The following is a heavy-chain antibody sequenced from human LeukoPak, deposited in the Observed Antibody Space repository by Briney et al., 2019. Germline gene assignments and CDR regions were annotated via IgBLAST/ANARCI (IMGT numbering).Heavy chain of an antibody. J-gene: IGHJ4*02. V-gene: IGHV5-51*01. CDR3: ARLDDYYDSSGYYDY. CDR2: IYPGDSDT. D-gene: IGHD3-22*01. CDR1: GYSFTSYW. Sequence: GESLKISCKGSGYSFTSYWIGWVRQMPGKGLQWMGIIYPGDSDTRYSPSFQGQVTISADKSISTAYLQWSSLKASDTAMYYCARLDDYYDSSGYYDYWGQGTLVTVSS.